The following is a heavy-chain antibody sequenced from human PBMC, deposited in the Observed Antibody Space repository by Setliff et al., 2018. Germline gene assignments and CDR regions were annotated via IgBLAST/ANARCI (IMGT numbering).Heavy chain of an antibody. V-gene: IGHV1-69*05. CDR2: IIPIFGST. CDR3: AVDGSRTYYFDY. D-gene: IGHD3-10*01. Sequence: SVKVSCKASGGTFSSYAISWVRQAPGQGLEWMGGIIPIFGSTSYAQKFQGRVTMTRDTSTSTVSMELSSLRSEDTAVYYCAVDGSRTYYFDYWGRGTLVTVSS. CDR1: GGTFSSYA. J-gene: IGHJ4*02.